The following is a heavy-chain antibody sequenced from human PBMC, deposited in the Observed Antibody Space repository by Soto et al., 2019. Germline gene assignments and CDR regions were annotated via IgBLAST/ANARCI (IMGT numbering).Heavy chain of an antibody. D-gene: IGHD6-6*01. J-gene: IGHJ4*02. V-gene: IGHV4-59*01. CDR1: GGSISSYY. CDR2: IYYSGST. Sequence: QVQLQESGPGLVKPSETLSLTCTVSGGSISSYYWSWIRQPPGKGLEWIGYIYYSGSTNYNPSLKRRVTISVDTSKNQFSLKLSSVTAADTAVYYCARVRAYSSSSYYFDYWGQGTLVTVSS. CDR3: ARVRAYSSSSYYFDY.